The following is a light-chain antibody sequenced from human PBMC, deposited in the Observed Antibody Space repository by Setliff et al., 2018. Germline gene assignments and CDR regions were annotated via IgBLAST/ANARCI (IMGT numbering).Light chain of an antibody. Sequence: QSALAQPRSVSGSPGQSVTISCTGASRDVGAYNYVSWYQQHPGKVPKLMIYDVTKRPSGVPDRFSGPKSGNTASLTVSGLQAEDEADYYCCSYTGFSYVFGSGTKGTVL. J-gene: IGLJ1*01. CDR2: DVT. CDR3: CSYTGFSYV. CDR1: SRDVGAYNY. V-gene: IGLV2-11*01.